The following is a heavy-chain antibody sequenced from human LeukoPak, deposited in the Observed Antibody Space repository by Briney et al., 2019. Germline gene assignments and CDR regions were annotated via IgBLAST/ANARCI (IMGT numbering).Heavy chain of an antibody. D-gene: IGHD2-21*02. CDR3: ARDQVVVTAIPYYYGMDV. CDR2: IYYSGST. Sequence: PSETLSLTCTVSGGSISSSSYYWGWIRQPPGKGLEWIGSIYYSGSTYYNPSLKSRVTISVDTSKSQFSLKLSSVTAADTAVYYCARDQVVVTAIPYYYGMDVWGQGTTVTVSS. V-gene: IGHV4-39*07. CDR1: GGSISSSSYY. J-gene: IGHJ6*02.